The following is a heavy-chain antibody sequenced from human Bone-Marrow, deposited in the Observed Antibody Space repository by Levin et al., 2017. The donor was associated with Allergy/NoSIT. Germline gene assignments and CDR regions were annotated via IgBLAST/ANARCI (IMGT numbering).Heavy chain of an antibody. J-gene: IGHJ4*02. D-gene: IGHD4-17*01. CDR1: GFTFSSYS. Sequence: SCAASGFTFSSYSMNWVRQAPGKGLEWVSSISSSSSYIYYADSVKGRFTISRDNAKNSLYLQMNSLRAEDTAVYYCARQIDYGDYRPPFDYWGQGTLVTVSS. CDR3: ARQIDYGDYRPPFDY. V-gene: IGHV3-21*01. CDR2: ISSSSSYI.